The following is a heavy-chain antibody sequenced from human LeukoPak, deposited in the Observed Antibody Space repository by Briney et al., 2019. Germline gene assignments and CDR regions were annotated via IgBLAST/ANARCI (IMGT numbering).Heavy chain of an antibody. D-gene: IGHD3-22*01. V-gene: IGHV3-30*18. CDR1: GFTFNSLR. CDR2: ISYDETYT. J-gene: IGHJ4*02. CDR3: AKEPQSGIVVAGTIDY. Sequence: GGSLRLSCVASGFTFNSLRMHWVRQAPGKGLEWVAVISYDETYTYYADSVKGRFTISRDSSKNTLYLEINSLRPEDTAVYYCAKEPQSGIVVAGTIDYWGQGTLVLVSS.